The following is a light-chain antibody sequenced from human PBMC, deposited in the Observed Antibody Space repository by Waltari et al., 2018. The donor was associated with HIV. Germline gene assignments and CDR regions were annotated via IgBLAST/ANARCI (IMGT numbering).Light chain of an antibody. CDR2: GNS. CDR3: QSYDSSLSGVV. CDR1: SSNLGAGYD. J-gene: IGLJ2*01. Sequence: QSVLTQPPSVSGAPGQRVTISCTGSSSNLGAGYDVPWYQPLPGTAPKLLIYGNSNRPSGFPDRVSGSKSGTSASLAITGLQAEDEADYYCQSYDSSLSGVVFGGGTKLTVL. V-gene: IGLV1-40*01.